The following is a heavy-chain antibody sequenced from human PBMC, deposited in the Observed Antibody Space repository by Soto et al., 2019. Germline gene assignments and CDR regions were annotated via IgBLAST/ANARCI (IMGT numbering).Heavy chain of an antibody. J-gene: IGHJ5*02. CDR3: ARGITMVRGVILDWFDP. V-gene: IGHV3-33*01. CDR2: IWYDGSNK. Sequence: PGGSLRLSCAASGFTFSSYGMHWVRQAPGKGLEWVAVIWYDGSNKYYADSVKGRFTISRDNSKNTLYLQMNSLKAEDTAVYYCARGITMVRGVILDWFDPWGQGT. D-gene: IGHD3-10*01. CDR1: GFTFSSYG.